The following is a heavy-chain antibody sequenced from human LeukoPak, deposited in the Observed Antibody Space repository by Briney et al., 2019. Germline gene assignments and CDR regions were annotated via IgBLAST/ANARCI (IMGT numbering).Heavy chain of an antibody. Sequence: GGSLRLSCAASGFTFSSYWMCWVRQAPGKGLEWVANIKQDGSEKYYVDSVKGRFTISRDNAKNSLYLQMNSLRAEGTAVYYCAREGFDWNSRAFDPWGQGTLVTVSS. CDR3: AREGFDWNSRAFDP. V-gene: IGHV3-7*01. J-gene: IGHJ5*02. CDR2: IKQDGSEK. CDR1: GFTFSSYW. D-gene: IGHD1-7*01.